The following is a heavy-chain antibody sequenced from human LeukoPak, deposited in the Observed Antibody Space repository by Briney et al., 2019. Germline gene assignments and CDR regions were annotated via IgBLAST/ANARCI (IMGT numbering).Heavy chain of an antibody. D-gene: IGHD3-10*01. J-gene: IGHJ4*02. CDR2: INHSGST. V-gene: IGHV4-34*01. CDR3: ARGLGVVRGVILSRKYYFDY. Sequence: GSLRLSCTASGLTFSNAWMTWVRQAPGKGLEWIGEINHSGSTNYNPSLKSRVTISVDTSKNQFSLKLSSVTAADTAVYYCARGLGVVRGVILSRKYYFDYWGQGTLVTVSS. CDR1: GLTFSNAW.